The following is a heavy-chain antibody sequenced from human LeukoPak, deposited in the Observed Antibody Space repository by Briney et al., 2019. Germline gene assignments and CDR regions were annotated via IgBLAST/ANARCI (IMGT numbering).Heavy chain of an antibody. V-gene: IGHV3-23*01. CDR3: TRDSRRRNDYYDSTDPDY. Sequence: GGSLRLSCAASGFTFSSYAMSWVRQAPGKGLEWVSAISGSGGSTYYADSVKGRFTISRDNSKNTLYLQMNSLRAEDTAVYYCTRDSRRRNDYYDSTDPDYWGQGTLVTVSS. CDR1: GFTFSSYA. J-gene: IGHJ4*02. CDR2: ISGSGGST. D-gene: IGHD3-22*01.